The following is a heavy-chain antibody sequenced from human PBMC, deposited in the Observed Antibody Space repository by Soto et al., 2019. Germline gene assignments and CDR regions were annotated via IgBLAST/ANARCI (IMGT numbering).Heavy chain of an antibody. CDR2: ISSSSSYI. CDR1: GFTFSSYS. Sequence: PGGSLRLSCAASGFTFSSYSMNWVRQAPGKGLEWVSSISSSSSYIYYADSVKGRFTISRDNAKNSLYLQMNSLRAEDTAVYYCARDLGDYDSSGYYDPSYWGQGTLVTVSS. D-gene: IGHD3-22*01. V-gene: IGHV3-21*01. J-gene: IGHJ4*02. CDR3: ARDLGDYDSSGYYDPSY.